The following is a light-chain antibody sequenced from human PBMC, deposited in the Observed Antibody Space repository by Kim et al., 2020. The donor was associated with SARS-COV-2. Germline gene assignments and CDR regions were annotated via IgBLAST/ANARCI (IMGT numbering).Light chain of an antibody. CDR3: QQYNSYPWT. CDR1: QSISIW. V-gene: IGKV1-5*03. CDR2: KAS. J-gene: IGKJ1*01. Sequence: DIQMTQSPSTLSASVGDRVTITCRASQSISIWLAWFQQKPGKAPKLLISKASTLESGVPSRFSGSGSGTEFSLTISSLQPDDFATYYCQQYNSYPWTFGQGTKVDIK.